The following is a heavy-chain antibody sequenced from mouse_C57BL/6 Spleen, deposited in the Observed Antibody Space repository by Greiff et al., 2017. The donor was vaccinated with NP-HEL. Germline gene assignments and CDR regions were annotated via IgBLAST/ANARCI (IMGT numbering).Heavy chain of an antibody. V-gene: IGHV14-1*01. Sequence: EVQLQQSGAELVRPGASVKLSCTASGFNIKDYYMHWVKQRPEQGLEWIGRIDPEDGDTEYAPKFQGKATLTVATSSNTAYLELSSLTSEDTAVNYCAGTLYLDVWGTGTTVTVSS. CDR2: IDPEDGDT. D-gene: IGHD3-3*01. CDR3: AGTLYLDV. J-gene: IGHJ1*03. CDR1: GFNIKDYY.